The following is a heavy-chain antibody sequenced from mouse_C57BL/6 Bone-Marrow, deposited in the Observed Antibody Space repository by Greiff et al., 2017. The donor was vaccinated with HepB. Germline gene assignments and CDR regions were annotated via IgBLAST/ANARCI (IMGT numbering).Heavy chain of an antibody. J-gene: IGHJ3*01. CDR1: DYSFTSGYY. D-gene: IGHD2-4*01. V-gene: IGHV3-6*01. CDR3: AYDDDSFAY. Sequence: DVQLQESGAGLVKPGESLTLSCSATDYSFTSGYYWNWIRQLPGNILEWMDYISYDGSNNYTQTLKNRFSISRDTTKNQLFLKLNSLTSEDTATYYCAYDDDSFAYWGQGTLVTVSA. CDR2: ISYDGSN.